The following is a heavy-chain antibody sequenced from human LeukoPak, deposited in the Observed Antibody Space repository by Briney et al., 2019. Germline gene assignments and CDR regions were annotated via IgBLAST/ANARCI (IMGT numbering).Heavy chain of an antibody. J-gene: IGHJ4*02. CDR1: GFTFSSYW. CDR3: ASLLYGSGSYYNGGG. D-gene: IGHD3-10*01. CDR2: INSDGSST. V-gene: IGHV3-74*01. Sequence: GGSLRLSCAASGFTFSSYWMHWVRQAPGKGLVWVSRINSDGSSTSYADSVKGRFTISRDNAKNTLYLQMNSLRAEDTAVYYCASLLYGSGSYYNGGGWGQGTLATVSS.